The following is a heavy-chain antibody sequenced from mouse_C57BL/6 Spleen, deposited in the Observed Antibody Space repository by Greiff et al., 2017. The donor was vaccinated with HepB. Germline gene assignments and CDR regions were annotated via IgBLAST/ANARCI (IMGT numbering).Heavy chain of an antibody. J-gene: IGHJ4*01. CDR3: TTDYDYDDGPLVMDY. D-gene: IGHD2-4*01. Sequence: EVQLQQSGAELVRPGASVKLSCTASGFNIKDYYMHWVKQRPEQGLEWIGRIDPEDGDTEYAPKFQGRATMTADTSSNTASLQLSSLTSEDTAVYYCTTDYDYDDGPLVMDYWGQGTSVTVSS. CDR2: IDPEDGDT. CDR1: GFNIKDYY. V-gene: IGHV14-1*01.